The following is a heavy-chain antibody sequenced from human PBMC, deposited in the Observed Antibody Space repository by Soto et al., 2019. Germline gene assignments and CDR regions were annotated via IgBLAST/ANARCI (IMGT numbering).Heavy chain of an antibody. V-gene: IGHV3-64*01. CDR3: GGYSGDGIWS. CDR1: GFTFSSYS. CDR2: ISSNGGTT. Sequence: EVQLVESGGGLVQPGGSLRLSCAASGFTFSSYSMHWVRQAPGKGLEYVSAISSNGGTTSYANSVKGRFTISRDNSKNMLYLQMVSLRAEDMAVYYCGGYSGDGIWSWGQGTLVTVSS. J-gene: IGHJ5*02. D-gene: IGHD1-26*01.